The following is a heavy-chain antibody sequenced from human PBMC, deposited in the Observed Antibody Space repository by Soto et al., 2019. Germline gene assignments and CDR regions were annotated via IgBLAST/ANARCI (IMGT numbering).Heavy chain of an antibody. V-gene: IGHV1-69*01. Sequence: QVQLVQSGAEVKKPGSSVKVSCKASGGTFSSYAISWVRQAPGQGLEWMGGIIPIFGTANYAQKFQRRVTITADESTSTAYMELSSLRSEDTAVYFCARPHYGGNSPYYYYGMDVWGQGTTVTVSS. CDR2: IIPIFGTA. CDR1: GGTFSSYA. CDR3: ARPHYGGNSPYYYYGMDV. D-gene: IGHD4-17*01. J-gene: IGHJ6*02.